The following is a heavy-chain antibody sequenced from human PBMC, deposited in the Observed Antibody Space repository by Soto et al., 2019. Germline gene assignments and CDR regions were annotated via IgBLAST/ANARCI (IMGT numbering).Heavy chain of an antibody. Sequence: GGSLRLSCAASGFTFSSYAMHWVRQAPGKGLEWVAVISYDGSNKYYADSVKGRFTISRDNSKNTLYLQMNSLRAEDTAVYYCAGNYYYDSSGYSPAGYWGQGTLVTVSS. CDR3: AGNYYYDSSGYSPAGY. D-gene: IGHD3-22*01. CDR1: GFTFSSYA. V-gene: IGHV3-30-3*01. CDR2: ISYDGSNK. J-gene: IGHJ4*02.